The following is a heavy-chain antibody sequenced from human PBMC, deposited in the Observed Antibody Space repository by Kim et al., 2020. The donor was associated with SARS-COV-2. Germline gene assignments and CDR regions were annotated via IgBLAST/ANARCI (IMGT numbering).Heavy chain of an antibody. CDR2: INHSGST. CDR1: GGSFRSYY. CDR3: ARDRIFNWYTGWFDP. Sequence: SETLSLTCAVYGGSFRSYYWSWIRQPPGKGLEWIGEINHSGSTNYNPSLKSRVTISVDTSRNQFSLKVTSVTAADTAVYYCARDRIFNWYTGWFDPWGQGTLVTVSS. J-gene: IGHJ5*02. V-gene: IGHV4-34*01. D-gene: IGHD1-1*01.